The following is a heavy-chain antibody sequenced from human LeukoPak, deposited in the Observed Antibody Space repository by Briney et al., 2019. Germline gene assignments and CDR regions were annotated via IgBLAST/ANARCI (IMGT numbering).Heavy chain of an antibody. CDR3: ARGPTHGATYFDS. CDR2: INTGGTF. CDR1: SGSLSSYY. V-gene: IGHV4-4*07. D-gene: IGHD3-10*01. J-gene: IGHJ4*02. Sequence: SETLSLTCTVSSGSLSSYYWSYIRQSAGGGLEWIGRINTGGTFLYNLSLKSRVTPSIDTSRNQFSLNLNSVTAADTAVYFCARGPTHGATYFDSWGQGTLVTVSS.